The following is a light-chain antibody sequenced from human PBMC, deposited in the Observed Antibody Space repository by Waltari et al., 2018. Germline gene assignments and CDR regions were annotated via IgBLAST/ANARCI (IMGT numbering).Light chain of an antibody. CDR2: KVS. CDR1: QSLVHTDGQTY. J-gene: IGKJ1*01. CDR3: MQATNWPLT. V-gene: IGKV2-30*02. Sequence: DVVVTKSPLSLPVSLGQPASISCRSSQSLVHTDGQTYLNWFQQRPGHSPRRLIYKVSNRDSGVPDRFSGSGSDTAFTLKISRVEAEDVGIYYCMQATNWPLTFGQGTKVEIQ.